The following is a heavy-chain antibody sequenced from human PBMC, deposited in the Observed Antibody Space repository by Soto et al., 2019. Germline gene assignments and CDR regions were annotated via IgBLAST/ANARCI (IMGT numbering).Heavy chain of an antibody. D-gene: IGHD1-26*01. CDR3: ARQSANYYGAFDI. V-gene: IGHV4-34*01. CDR2: INHSGST. J-gene: IGHJ3*02. Sequence: QVQLQQWGAGLLKPSETLSLTCAVSGGSFSGHYWSWIRQSPGKGLEWIGEINHSGSTNYIPSLKSRVTISVDTSKNQVSLKLTSVTAADTAVYYCARQSANYYGAFDIWGQGTLVTVSS. CDR1: GGSFSGHY.